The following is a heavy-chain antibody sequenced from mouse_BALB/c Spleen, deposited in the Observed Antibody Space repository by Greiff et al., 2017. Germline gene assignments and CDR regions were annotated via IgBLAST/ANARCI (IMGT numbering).Heavy chain of an antibody. Sequence: EVKLVESGGGLVKPGGSLKLSCAASGFAFSSYDMSWVRQTPEKRLEWVAYISSGGGSTYYPDTVKGRFTISRDNAKNTLYLQMSSLKSEDTAMYYCARGYGRPWFAYWGQGTLVTVSA. CDR3: ARGYGRPWFAY. D-gene: IGHD2-14*01. CDR2: ISSGGGST. J-gene: IGHJ3*01. CDR1: GFAFSSYD. V-gene: IGHV5-12-1*01.